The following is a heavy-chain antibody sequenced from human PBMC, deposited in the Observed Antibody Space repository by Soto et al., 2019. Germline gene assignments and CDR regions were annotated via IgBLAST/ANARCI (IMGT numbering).Heavy chain of an antibody. D-gene: IGHD3-3*01. CDR1: GFTFSSYS. J-gene: IGHJ6*02. CDR3: ARDIANYDFWRYTGAPYYYGMDV. CDR2: ISSSSSTI. Sequence: GGSLRLSCAASGFTFSSYSMNWVRQAPGKGLEWVSYISSSSSTIYYADSVKGRFTISRDNAKNSLYLQMNSLRDEDTAVYYCARDIANYDFWRYTGAPYYYGMDVWGQGTTVTVSS. V-gene: IGHV3-48*02.